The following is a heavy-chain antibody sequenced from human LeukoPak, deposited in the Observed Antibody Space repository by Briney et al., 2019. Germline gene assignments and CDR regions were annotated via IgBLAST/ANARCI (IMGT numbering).Heavy chain of an antibody. CDR1: GGSISSGSYY. CDR3: ARGDTAMAYFDY. Sequence: PSETLSLTCTVSGGSISSGSYYWSWIRQPAGKGLEWIGRTYTSGSTNYNPSLKSRVTISVDTSKNQFSLKLSSVTAADTAVYYCARGDTAMAYFDYWGQGTLVTVSS. V-gene: IGHV4-61*02. D-gene: IGHD5-18*01. J-gene: IGHJ4*02. CDR2: TYTSGST.